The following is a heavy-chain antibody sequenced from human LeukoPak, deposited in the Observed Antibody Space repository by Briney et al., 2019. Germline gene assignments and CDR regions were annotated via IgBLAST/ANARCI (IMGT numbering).Heavy chain of an antibody. Sequence: GGSLRLSCAASGFTFSSYSMSWVRQAPEKGLEWVSFISSRSTTIYYADSVKGRFTISRDNAKNSLYLQMNSLRAEDTAVYYCAKTLRELSGGAFDIWGQGTMVTVSS. V-gene: IGHV3-48*04. D-gene: IGHD1-26*01. CDR2: ISSRSTTI. CDR1: GFTFSSYS. CDR3: AKTLRELSGGAFDI. J-gene: IGHJ3*02.